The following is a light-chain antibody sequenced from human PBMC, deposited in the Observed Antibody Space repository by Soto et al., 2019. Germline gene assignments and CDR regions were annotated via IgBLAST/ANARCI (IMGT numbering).Light chain of an antibody. V-gene: IGKV3-20*01. CDR2: GAS. CDR1: LSVGTR. Sequence: EILLTQSPDTLSLSPGERATLSCRAALSVGTRLAWYQHKTGQAPRLLISGASSRATGIPDRFTGSGSETSFTLTISRLEPEDFAVYCCQQYGSLPITFGQGTRLEIE. CDR3: QQYGSLPIT. J-gene: IGKJ5*01.